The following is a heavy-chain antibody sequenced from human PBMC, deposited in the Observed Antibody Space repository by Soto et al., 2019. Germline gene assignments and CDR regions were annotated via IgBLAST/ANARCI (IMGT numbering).Heavy chain of an antibody. CDR3: SRGILV. V-gene: IGHV4-31*03. Sequence: QVQLQESGPGLVKPSQTLSLTCTVSGGSINSGGYCWSWIRQHPGKGLDWIGCISYGGSTSYNPSLKSRVTISVDTSKNQCSLKLTSGTAADTAVYYCSRGILVWGQGALITVSS. D-gene: IGHD5-18*01. CDR2: ISYGGST. J-gene: IGHJ4*02. CDR1: GGSINSGGYC.